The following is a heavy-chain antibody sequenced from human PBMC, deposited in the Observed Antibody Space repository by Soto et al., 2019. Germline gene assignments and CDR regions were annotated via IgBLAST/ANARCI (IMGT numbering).Heavy chain of an antibody. D-gene: IGHD6-13*01. V-gene: IGHV6-1*01. CDR3: ARDKRQQLVRGSIGWFGP. Sequence: SQTLSLTCAISGDSVSSNSAAWNWIRQSPSRGLEWMGRTYYRSKWYNDYAVSVKSRITINPDTSKNQFSLQLNYVTPEDTAVYYCARDKRQQLVRGSIGWFGPWGQGTLVTSPQ. CDR2: TYYRSKWYN. J-gene: IGHJ5*02. CDR1: GDSVSSNSAA.